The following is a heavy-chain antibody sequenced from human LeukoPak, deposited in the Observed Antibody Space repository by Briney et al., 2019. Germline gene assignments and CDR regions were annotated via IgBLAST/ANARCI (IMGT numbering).Heavy chain of an antibody. CDR3: ARQGRNYYVSNGYYYPFDY. Sequence: GESLKISCKGSGYSFTSYWIGWVRQMPGKGLEWMGIIYPGDSDTRYSPSFQGQVTISADKSISTAYLQWSSLKASDTAMYYCARQGRNYYVSNGYYYPFDYWGQGTLVTVSS. J-gene: IGHJ4*02. CDR2: IYPGDSDT. V-gene: IGHV5-51*01. D-gene: IGHD3-22*01. CDR1: GYSFTSYW.